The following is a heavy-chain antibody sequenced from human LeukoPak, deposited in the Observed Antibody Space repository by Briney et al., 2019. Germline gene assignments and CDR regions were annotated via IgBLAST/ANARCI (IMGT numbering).Heavy chain of an antibody. CDR3: ARGNGDYIEYFQH. Sequence: SETLSLTCTVSGGSISSYCWSWIRQPPGKGLELIGCIHYSGSTKYNPSLKSRVTISLDTSKNQFSLKLSSVTAADTSLYYCARGNGDYIEYFQHWGQGTLVTVSS. J-gene: IGHJ1*01. V-gene: IGHV4-59*01. CDR1: GGSISSYC. D-gene: IGHD4-17*01. CDR2: IHYSGST.